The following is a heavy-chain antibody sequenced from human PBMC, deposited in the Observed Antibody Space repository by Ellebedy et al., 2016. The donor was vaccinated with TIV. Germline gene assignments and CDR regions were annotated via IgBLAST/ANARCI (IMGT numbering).Heavy chain of an antibody. CDR3: ARDLYTFYSDSSGYQRYYYGMDV. D-gene: IGHD3-22*01. J-gene: IGHJ6*02. V-gene: IGHV1-18*01. CDR1: GYTFTTYG. CDR2: ISTYNDNT. Sequence: AASVKVSCKAPGYTFTTYGISWVRQAPGQGLEWMGWISTYNDNTHHAQKVQGRVNMTTDTSTSTAYMELRSLRSDDTAVYYCARDLYTFYSDSSGYQRYYYGMDVWGQGTAVTVSS.